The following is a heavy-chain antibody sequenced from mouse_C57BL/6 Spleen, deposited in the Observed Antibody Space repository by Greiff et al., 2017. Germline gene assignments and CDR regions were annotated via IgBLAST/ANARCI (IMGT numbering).Heavy chain of an antibody. CDR3: ARSYYDGAMDY. Sequence: EVKLVESGGDLVKPGGSLKLSCAASGFTFSSYGMSWVRQTPDKRLEWVGTISSGGSYTYYTDSVKGRFTISRDNAKNTLYLQMSSLKSEDTAMYYCARSYYDGAMDYWGQGTSVTVSS. CDR1: GFTFSSYG. V-gene: IGHV5-6*02. D-gene: IGHD2-10*01. CDR2: ISSGGSYT. J-gene: IGHJ4*01.